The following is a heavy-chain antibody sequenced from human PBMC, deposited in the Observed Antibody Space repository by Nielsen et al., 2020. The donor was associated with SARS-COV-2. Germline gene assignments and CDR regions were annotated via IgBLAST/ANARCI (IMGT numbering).Heavy chain of an antibody. CDR3: ARLRSTTVTTSFIPY. CDR2: ISGSGGST. J-gene: IGHJ4*02. V-gene: IGHV3-23*01. CDR1: GFTFDDYA. Sequence: GESLKISCAASGFTFDDYAMHWVRQAPGKGLEWVSAISGSGGSTYYADSVKGRFTISRDNSKNTLYLQMNSLRAEDTAVYYCARLRSTTVTTSFIPYWGQGTLVTVSS. D-gene: IGHD4-17*01.